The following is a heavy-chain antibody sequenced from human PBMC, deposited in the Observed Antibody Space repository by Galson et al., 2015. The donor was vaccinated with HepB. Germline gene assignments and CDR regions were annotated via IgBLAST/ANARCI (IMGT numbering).Heavy chain of an antibody. CDR2: IGSSSGTI. J-gene: IGHJ3*02. Sequence: SLRLSCAASGFRFSDYYMSWIRQAPGKGLEWVSYIGSSSGTISYADSVKGRFSISRDNDKKSMYLQMNSLRAEDTAVYYCASIAGILSWYGRDGVDIWGQGTMVTVSS. D-gene: IGHD3-10*01. V-gene: IGHV3-11*01. CDR3: ASIAGILSWYGRDGVDI. CDR1: GFRFSDYY.